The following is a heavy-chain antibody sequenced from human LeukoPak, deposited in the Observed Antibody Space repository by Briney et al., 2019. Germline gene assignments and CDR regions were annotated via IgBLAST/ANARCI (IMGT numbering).Heavy chain of an antibody. J-gene: IGHJ3*02. V-gene: IGHV4-34*01. CDR3: ARGDPALRGITIFGVVPGAAFDI. CDR2: INHSGST. Sequence: GSLRLSCAASGFTFSSYSMNWVRQPPGKGLEWIGEINHSGSTNYNPSLKSRVTISVDTSKNQFSLKLSSVTAADTAVYYCARGDPALRGITIFGVVPGAAFDIWGQGTMVTVSS. D-gene: IGHD3-3*01. CDR1: GFTFSSYS.